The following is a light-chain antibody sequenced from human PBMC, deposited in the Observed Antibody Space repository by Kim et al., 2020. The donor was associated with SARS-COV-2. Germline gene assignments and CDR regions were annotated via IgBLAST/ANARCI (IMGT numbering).Light chain of an antibody. CDR3: QQYNSHLYT. J-gene: IGKJ2*01. CDR2: DAS. CDR1: QSISSW. Sequence: SASGRDRVTITCRASQSISSWLAWYQQKPGKAPKLLTYDASSLESGVPSRFSGSGSGTEFTLTISSLQPDDFATYYCQQYNSHLYTFGQGTKLEI. V-gene: IGKV1-5*01.